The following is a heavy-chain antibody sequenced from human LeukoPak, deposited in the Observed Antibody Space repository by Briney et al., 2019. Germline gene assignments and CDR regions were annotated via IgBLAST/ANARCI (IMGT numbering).Heavy chain of an antibody. V-gene: IGHV1-24*01. CDR3: ATGRGGYYDSSGQSY. J-gene: IGHJ4*02. Sequence: VASVKVSCKVSGYTLTELSMHWVRQAPGKGLEWMGGFDPEDGETIYAQKFQGRVTMTEDTSTDTAYMELSSLRSEDTAVYYCATGRGGYYDSSGQSYWGQGTLVTVSS. CDR1: GYTLTELS. CDR2: FDPEDGET. D-gene: IGHD3-22*01.